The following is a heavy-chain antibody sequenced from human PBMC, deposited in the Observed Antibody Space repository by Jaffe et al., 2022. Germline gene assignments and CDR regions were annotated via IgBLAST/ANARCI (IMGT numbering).Heavy chain of an antibody. V-gene: IGHV3-48*03. CDR2: ISSSGSTI. J-gene: IGHJ6*03. D-gene: IGHD2-21*02. Sequence: EVQLVESGGGLVQPGGSLRLSCAASGFTFSSYEMNWVRQAPGKGLEWVSYISSSGSTIYYADSVKGRFTISRDNAKNSLYLQMNSLRAEDTAVYYCARGTGVTAPFYYYYYMDVWGKGTTVTVSS. CDR1: GFTFSSYE. CDR3: ARGTGVTAPFYYYYYMDV.